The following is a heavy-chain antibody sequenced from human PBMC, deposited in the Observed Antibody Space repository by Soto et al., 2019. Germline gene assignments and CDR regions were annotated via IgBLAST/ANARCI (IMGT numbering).Heavy chain of an antibody. V-gene: IGHV1-18*01. Sequence: ASVKVSCKASGYTFTSYGISWVRQAPGQGLEWMGWISAYNGNTNYAQKLQGRANMTTDTSTSTAYMELRSLRSDDTAVYYCARDRMYDDCWSGYSGAFDIWGQGTMVTVSS. CDR3: ARDRMYDDCWSGYSGAFDI. CDR1: GYTFTSYG. D-gene: IGHD3-3*01. J-gene: IGHJ3*02. CDR2: ISAYNGNT.